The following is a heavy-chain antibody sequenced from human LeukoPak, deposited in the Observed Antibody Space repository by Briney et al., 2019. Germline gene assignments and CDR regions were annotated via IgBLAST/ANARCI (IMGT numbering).Heavy chain of an antibody. CDR3: ASLGMVQGVFVNY. J-gene: IGHJ4*02. CDR2: IYHSGST. CDR1: GGSISSGGYS. D-gene: IGHD3-10*01. V-gene: IGHV4-30-2*01. Sequence: PSQTLSLTCAVSGGSISSGGYSWSWIRQPPGKGLEWIGYIYHSGSTYYNPSLKSRVTISVDRSKNQFSLKLSSVTAADTAVYYCASLGMVQGVFVNYWGQGTLVTVSS.